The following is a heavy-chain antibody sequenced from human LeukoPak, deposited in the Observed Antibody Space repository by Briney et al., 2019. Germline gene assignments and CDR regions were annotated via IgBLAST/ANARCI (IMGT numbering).Heavy chain of an antibody. D-gene: IGHD3-22*01. CDR3: ARGGYDSRGYYFNAFDI. Sequence: GGSLRLSCAASGFTFSNYEMNWVRQAPGKGLEWVSYISSIGRAIYYADSVEGRFTISRDNAQNSLYVQMNSLRAEDTAVYYCARGGYDSRGYYFNAFDIWGQGTMVTVSS. V-gene: IGHV3-48*03. CDR2: ISSIGRAI. J-gene: IGHJ3*02. CDR1: GFTFSNYE.